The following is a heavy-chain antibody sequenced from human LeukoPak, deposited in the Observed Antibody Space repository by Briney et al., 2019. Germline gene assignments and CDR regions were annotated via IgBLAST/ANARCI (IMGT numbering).Heavy chain of an antibody. Sequence: GESLQISCQGSGYIFTSYWIGWVRQMPGKGLEWMGIIYPGDSDTRYSPSFQGQVTISADKSISTAYLQWSSLKASDTAMYYCARVGYCSGGSCSVGAFDIWGQGTMVTVSS. CDR3: ARVGYCSGGSCSVGAFDI. J-gene: IGHJ3*02. V-gene: IGHV5-51*01. D-gene: IGHD2-15*01. CDR2: IYPGDSDT. CDR1: GYIFTSYW.